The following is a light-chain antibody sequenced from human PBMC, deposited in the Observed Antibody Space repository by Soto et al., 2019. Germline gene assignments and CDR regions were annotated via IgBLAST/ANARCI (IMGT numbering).Light chain of an antibody. V-gene: IGLV2-11*01. CDR1: SSDVGAYDF. Sequence: SALTQPRSVSGSPGQSVTISCTGTSSDVGAYDFVSWYQQHPGKAPQLMIYDVTKRPSGVPDRFSGSKSGNTASLTISGLQAEDEADYYCCSYAGSSSAMFGGGTKLTVL. CDR3: CSYAGSSSAM. J-gene: IGLJ3*02. CDR2: DVT.